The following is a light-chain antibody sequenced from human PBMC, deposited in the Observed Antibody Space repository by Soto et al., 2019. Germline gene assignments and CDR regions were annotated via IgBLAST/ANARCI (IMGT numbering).Light chain of an antibody. Sequence: QSVLTQPASVSGSPGQSITISCTGTSSDVGGYNYVSWYQHHPGEVPKLIIFEVAKRPSGVSNRFSGSKSGNTASLTISGLQAEDEADYFCTSYTTSSTYVFGSGTKVNVL. CDR1: SSDVGGYNY. CDR2: EVA. J-gene: IGLJ1*01. V-gene: IGLV2-14*01. CDR3: TSYTTSSTYV.